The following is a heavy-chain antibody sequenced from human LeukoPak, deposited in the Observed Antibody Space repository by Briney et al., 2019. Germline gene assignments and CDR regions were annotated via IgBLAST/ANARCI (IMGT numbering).Heavy chain of an antibody. CDR3: ARRIATRPWSPPFDY. CDR2: ISGGGENT. Sequence: PGESLRLSCAASGFTFGVYAMTWVRQAPGKGLEWVSAISGGGENTYYADSVKGRFIISRDNSKNTLYLQMHSLRAEDTAVYYCARRIATRPWSPPFDYWGQGTLVTVSS. J-gene: IGHJ4*02. CDR1: GFTFGVYA. D-gene: IGHD6-6*01. V-gene: IGHV3-23*01.